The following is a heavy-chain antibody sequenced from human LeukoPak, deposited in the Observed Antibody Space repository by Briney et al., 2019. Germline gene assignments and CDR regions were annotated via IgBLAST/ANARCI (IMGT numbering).Heavy chain of an antibody. CDR2: ISGSGGST. CDR1: GFTFSSYA. CDR3: AKDPPPPKAYYYDSSGYTGLHDAFDI. J-gene: IGHJ3*02. D-gene: IGHD3-22*01. V-gene: IGHV3-23*01. Sequence: GGSLRLSCAASGFTFSSYAMSWVRQAPGKGLEWVSAISGSGGSTYYADSVKGRFTISRDNSKNTLYLQMNSLRAEDTAVYYCAKDPPPPKAYYYDSSGYTGLHDAFDIWGQGTMVTVSS.